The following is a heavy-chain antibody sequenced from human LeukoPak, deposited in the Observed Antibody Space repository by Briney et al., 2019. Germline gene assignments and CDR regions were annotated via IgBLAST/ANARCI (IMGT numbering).Heavy chain of an antibody. CDR1: GFTFSSYS. V-gene: IGHV3-21*01. CDR3: ARDRPRGYSSGCSDY. Sequence: PGGSLRLSCAAPGFTFSSYSMNWVRQAPGKGLEWVSSISSSSSYIYYADSVKGRFTISRDNAKNSLYLQMNGLRAEDTAVYYCARDRPRGYSSGCSDYWGQGTLVTVSS. J-gene: IGHJ4*02. D-gene: IGHD6-19*01. CDR2: ISSSSSYI.